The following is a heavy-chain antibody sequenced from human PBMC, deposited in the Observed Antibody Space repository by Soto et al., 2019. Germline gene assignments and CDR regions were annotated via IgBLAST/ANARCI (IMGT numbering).Heavy chain of an antibody. D-gene: IGHD3-9*01. J-gene: IGHJ4*02. CDR2: ISGDGSGT. Sequence: GGSLRLSCAASGFTFSNYAMSWVRQAPGKGLEWVSAISGDGSGTYYADSVKGRFTISRDNSKNTLYLQMNSLRAEDTAFYYCAKGPTLTGYSHTSYFDYWGQGTLVTVSS. CDR1: GFTFSNYA. V-gene: IGHV3-23*01. CDR3: AKGPTLTGYSHTSYFDY.